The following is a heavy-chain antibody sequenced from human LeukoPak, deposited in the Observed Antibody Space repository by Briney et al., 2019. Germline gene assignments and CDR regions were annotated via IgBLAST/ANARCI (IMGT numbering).Heavy chain of an antibody. Sequence: ASVKVSCKASGYTFTSYGISWVRQAPGQGLEWMGIINPSGGSTSYAQKFQGRVTMTRDMSTSTVYMELGSLRSEDTAVYYCARDPSSGWYYYYYMDVWGKGTTVTVSS. D-gene: IGHD6-19*01. J-gene: IGHJ6*03. CDR1: GYTFTSYG. V-gene: IGHV1-46*01. CDR3: ARDPSSGWYYYYYMDV. CDR2: INPSGGST.